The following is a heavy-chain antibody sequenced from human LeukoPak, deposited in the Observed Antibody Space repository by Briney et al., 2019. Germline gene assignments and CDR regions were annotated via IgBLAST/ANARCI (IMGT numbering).Heavy chain of an antibody. CDR2: IYTSGST. D-gene: IGHD3-10*01. Sequence: PSQTLSLTCTVSGGSISSYYWSWIRQPAGEGLEWIGRIYTSGSTNYNPSLTSRVTMSVDTSKNQFSLKRSSVTAADTAVYYCARVLLWFGELFDAFDIWGQGTMVTVSS. CDR3: ARVLLWFGELFDAFDI. J-gene: IGHJ3*02. V-gene: IGHV4-4*07. CDR1: GGSISSYY.